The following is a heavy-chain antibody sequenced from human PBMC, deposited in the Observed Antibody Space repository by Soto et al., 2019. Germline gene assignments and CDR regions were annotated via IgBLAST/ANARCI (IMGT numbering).Heavy chain of an antibody. CDR2: SRNRPKKYTT. J-gene: IGHJ3*02. D-gene: IGHD6-13*01. CDR3: VRMSAAASNAFDI. CDR1: GFSFSDHY. V-gene: IGHV3-72*01. Sequence: TGGSLRLSCVGSGFSFSDHYMDWVRQAPGKGLEWVGRSRNRPKKYTTEYAASVKGRFTISRDDSKNSLYLQMNSLETEDTAVYYCVRMSAAASNAFDIWGQGTVVTVSS.